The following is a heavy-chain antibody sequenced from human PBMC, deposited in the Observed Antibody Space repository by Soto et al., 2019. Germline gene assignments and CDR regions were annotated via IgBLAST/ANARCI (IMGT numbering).Heavy chain of an antibody. Sequence: GASVKFSCTASGGTFSSYAISWVRQAPGQGLEWMGGIIPIFGTANYAQKFQGRVTITADESTSTAYMELSSLRSEDTAVHYCARRRYCSSTSCYNWFDPWGQGTLVTVSS. CDR2: IIPIFGTA. J-gene: IGHJ5*02. CDR1: GGTFSSYA. D-gene: IGHD2-2*01. CDR3: ARRRYCSSTSCYNWFDP. V-gene: IGHV1-69*13.